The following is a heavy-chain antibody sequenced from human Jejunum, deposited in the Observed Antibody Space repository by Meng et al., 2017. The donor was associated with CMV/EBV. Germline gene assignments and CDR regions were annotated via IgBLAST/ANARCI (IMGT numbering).Heavy chain of an antibody. CDR3: ARSTTGPGDY. J-gene: IGHJ4*02. CDR1: GGSITRYY. V-gene: IGHV4-59*01. CDR2: LYYSETA. Sequence: LTCTVSGGSITRYYGSWIRQPPGKGLEWIGYLYYSETAYYSPSLRSRVTISVDTTKNQFSLRLNSVTAADTAVYYCARSTTGPGDYWGQGTLVTVSS. D-gene: IGHD1-1*01.